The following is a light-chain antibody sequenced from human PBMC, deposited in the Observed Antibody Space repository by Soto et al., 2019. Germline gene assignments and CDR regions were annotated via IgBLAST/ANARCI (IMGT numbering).Light chain of an antibody. J-gene: IGKJ5*01. CDR1: QGIRND. Sequence: AIQMTQSPSSLSASVGDRVTITCRASQGIRNDLGWYQQKPGKAPKLLIYEASSLHSGVPSRFRGSGSGTDFTLTISSLQPEDSATYFCQQANSFPITFGQGTRLEIK. CDR2: EAS. V-gene: IGKV1-6*01. CDR3: QQANSFPIT.